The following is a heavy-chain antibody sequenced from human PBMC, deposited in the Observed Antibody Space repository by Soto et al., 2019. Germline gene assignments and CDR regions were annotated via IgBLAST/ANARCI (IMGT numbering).Heavy chain of an antibody. J-gene: IGHJ2*01. Sequence: QAVLVESGGGVVQPGGSLTLSCAASGFTFSNDAMHWVRQAPGKGLEWVAHISYNGGNKNSADLVKGRFTISRDNSKNTLYLQMNSLRAEDTAMYYCVRELRVGVTSDWYFDPWGRGTLVTVSS. CDR1: GFTFSNDA. D-gene: IGHD1-26*01. V-gene: IGHV3-30*19. CDR2: ISYNGGNK. CDR3: VRELRVGVTSDWYFDP.